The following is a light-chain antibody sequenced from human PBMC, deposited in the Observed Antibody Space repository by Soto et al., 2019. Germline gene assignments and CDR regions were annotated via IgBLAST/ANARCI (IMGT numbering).Light chain of an antibody. CDR1: QSVRSY. J-gene: IGKJ5*01. CDR3: QERAKLPIT. CDR2: DAS. V-gene: IGKV3-11*01. Sequence: IVVNISPATVSLSRRERATLSCRASQSVRSYLAWYQQKPGQAPRLLIYDASNRATGIPARFSGSGSGTDFTLTFGGLEPEDFSVYYSQERAKLPITFAEGTRLDIK.